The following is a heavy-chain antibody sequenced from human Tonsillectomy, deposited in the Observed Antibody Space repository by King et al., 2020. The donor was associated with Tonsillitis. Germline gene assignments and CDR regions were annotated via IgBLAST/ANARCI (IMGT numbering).Heavy chain of an antibody. CDR3: AREAGGSRNLDY. J-gene: IGHJ4*02. Sequence: LQLQESGPGLMKPSETLSLTCTVSGGSISTFFWSWLRQPAGKGLEWIGRIYITGSTDYNPSLKSRITMSVDTSKNQFSLKLNSVTAADTAVYYCAREAGGSRNLDYWGQGTLVTVSS. D-gene: IGHD1-26*01. CDR2: IYITGST. V-gene: IGHV4-4*07. CDR1: GGSISTFF.